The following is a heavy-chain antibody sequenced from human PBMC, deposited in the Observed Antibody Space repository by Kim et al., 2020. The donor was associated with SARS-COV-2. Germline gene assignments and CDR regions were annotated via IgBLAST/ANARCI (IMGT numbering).Heavy chain of an antibody. Sequence: GGSLRLSCAASGFIFGDYAMHWVRQAPGKGLEWVSGIRWNSERMDYADSVKGRFTISRDNAKNSLYLQMNNLRPEDTALYYCAKDRLEKRDSYYGMEVWGPGTTVTVSS. V-gene: IGHV3-9*01. CDR3: AKDRLEKRDSYYGMEV. CDR1: GFIFGDYA. J-gene: IGHJ6*02. D-gene: IGHD1-1*01. CDR2: IRWNSERM.